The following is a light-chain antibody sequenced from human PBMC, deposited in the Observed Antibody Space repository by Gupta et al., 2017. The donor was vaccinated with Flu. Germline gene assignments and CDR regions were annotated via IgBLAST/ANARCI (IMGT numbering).Light chain of an antibody. J-gene: IGLJ3*02. V-gene: IGLV1-44*01. CDR2: SSD. CDR1: NSNIGSNP. CDR3: AAWDDSLNGPV. Sequence: RVTISCAGSNSNIGSNPVDWYQHVPGTAPKLLMYSSDQRSSGVPDRFSASKYGTSASLAVSGLLSDDEAFYYCAAWDDSLNGPVFGGGTKLTVL.